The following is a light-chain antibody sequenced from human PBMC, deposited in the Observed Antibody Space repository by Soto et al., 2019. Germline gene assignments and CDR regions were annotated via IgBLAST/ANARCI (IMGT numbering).Light chain of an antibody. J-gene: IGLJ2*01. V-gene: IGLV2-8*01. CDR2: EVY. CDR1: SSDVGGYNY. Sequence: QSAPTQPPSASGSPGQSVTFSCTGTSSDVGGYNYVSWYQPYPGKAPKLMIYEVYKRPSGVPDRFSGSKSGNTASLTVSGPQPEDEADYYCSAYAGSSTWVFGGGTKLTVL. CDR3: SAYAGSSTWV.